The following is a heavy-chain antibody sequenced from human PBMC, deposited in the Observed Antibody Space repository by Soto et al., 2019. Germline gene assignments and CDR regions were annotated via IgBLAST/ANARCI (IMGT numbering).Heavy chain of an antibody. J-gene: IGHJ4*02. CDR3: ARQIYDSDTGPNFQYYFDA. CDR1: GYSFTSYL. Sequence: GESLKISCQGSGYSFTSYLIVWVRQMPGKGLEWMGLIYPGDSDTRYSPSFQGQVTISVDKSITTVFLQWSSLRASDTAMYYCARQIYDSDTGPNFQYYFDAWGQGTPVTVSS. CDR2: IYPGDSDT. V-gene: IGHV5-51*01. D-gene: IGHD3-22*01.